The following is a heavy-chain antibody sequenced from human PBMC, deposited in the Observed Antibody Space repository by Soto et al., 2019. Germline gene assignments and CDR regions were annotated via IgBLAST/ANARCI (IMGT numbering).Heavy chain of an antibody. CDR1: GFTFSSYW. Sequence: PGGSLRLSCAASGFTFSSYWMSWVRQAPGKGLEWVANIKQDGSEKYYVDSVKGRFTISRDNAKNSLYLQMNSLRAEDTAVYYCSRDPSVVVVAATPYYYYGMDVCGQGTTVTVSS. J-gene: IGHJ6*02. D-gene: IGHD2-15*01. CDR3: SRDPSVVVVAATPYYYYGMDV. CDR2: IKQDGSEK. V-gene: IGHV3-7*01.